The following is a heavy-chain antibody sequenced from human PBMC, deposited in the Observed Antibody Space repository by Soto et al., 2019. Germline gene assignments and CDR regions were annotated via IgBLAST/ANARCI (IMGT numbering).Heavy chain of an antibody. V-gene: IGHV1-18*01. J-gene: IGHJ6*02. CDR2: ISAYNGNT. D-gene: IGHD2-15*01. CDR1: GYTFISYG. Sequence: GASVKVSCKASGYTFISYGISWVRQAPGQGLEWMGWISAYNGNTNYAQKLQGRVTMTTDTSTSTAYMELRSLRSDDTPVYYCAIPDCSVGSCYPKGDYYYGMDVWGQGTTVTVSS. CDR3: AIPDCSVGSCYPKGDYYYGMDV.